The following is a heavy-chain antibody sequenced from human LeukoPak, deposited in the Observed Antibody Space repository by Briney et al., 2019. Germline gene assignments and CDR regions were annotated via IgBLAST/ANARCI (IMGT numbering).Heavy chain of an antibody. CDR1: GGSISSYY. J-gene: IGHJ2*01. CDR3: ANGVVYWYFDL. V-gene: IGHV4-59*08. CDR2: IYYSGST. Sequence: SETLSLTCTVSGGSISSYYWSWIRQPPGKGLEWIGYIYYSGSTNYNPSLKSRVTISVDTSKNQFSLKLSSVTAADTAVYYCANGVVYWYFDLWGRGTLVTVSS. D-gene: IGHD3-10*01.